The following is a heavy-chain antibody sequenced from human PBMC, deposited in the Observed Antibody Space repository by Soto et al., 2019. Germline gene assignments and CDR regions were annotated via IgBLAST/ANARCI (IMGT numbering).Heavy chain of an antibody. CDR1: GGSISGCGYS. J-gene: IGHJ6*02. CDR2: IYHSGST. V-gene: IGHV4-30-2*01. CDR3: ARGSGYYCEMDV. D-gene: IGHD1-26*01. Sequence: SETLSLSCTVSGGSISGCGYSWSWIRQPPGRGLEWIGYIYHSGSTYYNPSLKSRVTISVDRSKNQFSLKLSSVTAADTAVYYCARGSGYYCEMDVWGQGTTVTVSS.